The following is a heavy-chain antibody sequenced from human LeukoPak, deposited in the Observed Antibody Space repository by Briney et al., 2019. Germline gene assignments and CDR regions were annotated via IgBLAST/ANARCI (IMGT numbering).Heavy chain of an antibody. D-gene: IGHD2-2*01. CDR3: AKGSKDIVVVPAAPHY. J-gene: IGHJ4*02. CDR2: ISSSSTTV. CDR1: GFTFSSYS. V-gene: IGHV3-48*01. Sequence: GGSLRLSCAASGFTFSSYSMNWVRQAPGRGLEWISYISSSSTTVYYPDSVKGRFTISRDNAKNSLYLQMNSLRAEDTAVYYCAKGSKDIVVVPAAPHYWGQGTLVTVSS.